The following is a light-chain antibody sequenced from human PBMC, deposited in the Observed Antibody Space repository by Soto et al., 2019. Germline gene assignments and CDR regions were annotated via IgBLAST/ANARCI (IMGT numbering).Light chain of an antibody. CDR1: RSNIGTYP. V-gene: IGLV1-44*01. Sequence: QSVLTQSPSASGTPGQRVTISCSGSRSNIGTYPVNWYQQLPGTDHTLLIYRNHQRPSGVADRFSGSKSGTSGSLAISGPQSEDEADYYCAAWDDSLRAVVFGGGTKVTVL. J-gene: IGLJ2*01. CDR3: AAWDDSLRAVV. CDR2: RNH.